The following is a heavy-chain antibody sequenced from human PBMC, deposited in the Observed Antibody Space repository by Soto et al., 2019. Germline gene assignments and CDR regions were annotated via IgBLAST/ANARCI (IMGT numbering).Heavy chain of an antibody. V-gene: IGHV1-8*01. CDR1: GYTFTSYD. CDR2: MNPNSGNT. D-gene: IGHD3-3*01. CDR3: ARGISAGEFLEWLFGYMDV. Sequence: GASVKVSCKASGYTFTSYDINWVRQATGQGLEWMGWMNPNSGNTGYAQKFQGRVTMTRNTSISTAYMELSSLRSEDTAVYYCARGISAGEFLEWLFGYMDVWGKGTTVTVSS. J-gene: IGHJ6*03.